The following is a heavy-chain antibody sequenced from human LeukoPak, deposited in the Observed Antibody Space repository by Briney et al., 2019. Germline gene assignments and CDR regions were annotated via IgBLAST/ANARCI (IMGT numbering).Heavy chain of an antibody. D-gene: IGHD2-2*01. CDR3: AKDCSSTSCPLDY. V-gene: IGHV3-23*01. CDR1: GFTVSSNY. Sequence: GGSLRLSCAASGFTVSSNYMSWVRQAPGKGLEWVSAISGSGGSTYYADSVKGRFTISRDNSKNTLYLQMNSLRAEDTAVYYCAKDCSSTSCPLDYWGQGTLVTVSS. J-gene: IGHJ4*02. CDR2: ISGSGGST.